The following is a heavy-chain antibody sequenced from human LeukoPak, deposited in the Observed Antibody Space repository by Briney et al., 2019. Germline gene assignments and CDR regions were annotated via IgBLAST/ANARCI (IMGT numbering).Heavy chain of an antibody. V-gene: IGHV3-23*01. D-gene: IGHD2-15*01. CDR3: AKRLGYCSDGSCYFPY. CDR2: ISNNGGYT. CDR1: KFAFSSYA. J-gene: IGHJ4*02. Sequence: GGSLRLSCAASKFAFSSYAMSWVRQAPGKGLEWVSAISNNGGYTYYADSVQGRFTISRDNSKSTLCLQMNSLRAEDTAVYYCAKRLGYCSDGSCYFPYWGQGTLVTVSS.